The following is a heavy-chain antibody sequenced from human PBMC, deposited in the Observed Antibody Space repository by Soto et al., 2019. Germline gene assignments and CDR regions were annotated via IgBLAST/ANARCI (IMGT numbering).Heavy chain of an antibody. CDR3: ARDKVADWFDP. D-gene: IGHD6-19*01. Sequence: SETLSLTCTVSGGSISSGGYYWSWIRQHPGKGLEWIGYIYYSGSTYYNPSLKSRVTISVDTSKNQFSLKLSSVTAADTAVYYCARDKVADWFDPWGQGTLVTVSS. CDR1: GGSISSGGYY. V-gene: IGHV4-31*03. CDR2: IYYSGST. J-gene: IGHJ5*02.